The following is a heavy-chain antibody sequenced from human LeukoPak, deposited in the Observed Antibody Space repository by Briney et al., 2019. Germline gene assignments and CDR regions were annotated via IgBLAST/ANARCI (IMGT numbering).Heavy chain of an antibody. V-gene: IGHV4-30-4*01. Sequence: PSETLSLTCAVSGGSISSGDYYWSWIRQPPGKGLEWIGYIYYSGSTYYNPSLKSRVTISVDTSKNQFSLKLSSVTAADTAVYYCARDLGYGDYALDYWGQGTLVTVSS. CDR2: IYYSGST. CDR3: ARDLGYGDYALDY. CDR1: GGSISSGDYY. J-gene: IGHJ4*02. D-gene: IGHD4-17*01.